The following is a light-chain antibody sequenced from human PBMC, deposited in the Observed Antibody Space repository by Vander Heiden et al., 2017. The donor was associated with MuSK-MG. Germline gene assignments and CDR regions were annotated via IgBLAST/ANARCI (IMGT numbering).Light chain of an antibody. Sequence: LVMTPSPDSLAVSLGERATINCKSSQSVLYSSNNKNYLAWYQQKPGQPPKLLIYWASTRESGVPDRFSGSGSGTDFTLTISSLQAEDVAVYYCQQYYSTPRTFGHGTKVEIK. CDR2: WAS. CDR1: QSVLYSSNNKNY. CDR3: QQYYSTPRT. V-gene: IGKV4-1*01. J-gene: IGKJ1*01.